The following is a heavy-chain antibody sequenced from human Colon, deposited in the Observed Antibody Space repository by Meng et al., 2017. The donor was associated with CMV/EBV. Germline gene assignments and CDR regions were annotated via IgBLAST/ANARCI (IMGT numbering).Heavy chain of an antibody. Sequence: SETLSLTCAVYGETFTDYSWNWIRQPPGKGLEWIGEINHLGTTSYNPSLESRVTISKDASKNQFSVHLSSVTAADTAVYYCARGTVQFWRRPFDYWGQGILVTVSS. D-gene: IGHD3-3*02. CDR1: GETFTDYS. V-gene: IGHV4-34*01. J-gene: IGHJ4*02. CDR2: INHLGTT. CDR3: ARGTVQFWRRPFDY.